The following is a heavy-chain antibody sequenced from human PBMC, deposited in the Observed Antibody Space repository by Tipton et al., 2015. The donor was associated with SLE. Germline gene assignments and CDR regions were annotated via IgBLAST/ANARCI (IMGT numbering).Heavy chain of an antibody. CDR3: AREGGAARRYWYFDL. CDR2: IYYSGST. D-gene: IGHD6-6*01. Sequence: TLSLTCTVSGGSISSYFWSWIRQPPGKGLEWIGYIYYSGSTYYNPSLKSRVTISVDTSKNQFSLKLSSVTAADTAMYYCAREGGAARRYWYFDLWGRGTLVTVSS. CDR1: GGSISSYF. J-gene: IGHJ2*01. V-gene: IGHV4-59*12.